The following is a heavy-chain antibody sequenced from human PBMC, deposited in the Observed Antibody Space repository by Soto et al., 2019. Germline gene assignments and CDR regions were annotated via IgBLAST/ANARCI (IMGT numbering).Heavy chain of an antibody. J-gene: IGHJ4*02. CDR1: GFTFSSYA. V-gene: IGHV3-23*01. D-gene: IGHD3-22*01. CDR2: ISGSGGST. CDR3: AKDKVYYYDSSGPALDY. Sequence: EVQLLESGGGLVQPGGSLRLSCAASGFTFSSYAMSWVRQAPGKGLEWVSAISGSGGSTYYADSVKGRFTISRDNPKNTLYLQMNSLRAEDTAVYYCAKDKVYYYDSSGPALDYWGQGTLVTVSS.